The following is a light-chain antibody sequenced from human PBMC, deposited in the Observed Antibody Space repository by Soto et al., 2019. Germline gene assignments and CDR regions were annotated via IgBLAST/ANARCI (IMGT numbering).Light chain of an antibody. CDR3: QHTNHFT. J-gene: IGKJ2*01. Sequence: DIRMTQSPSTLAASVGDTVTMTCRRSSKWLALYQKKPGKAPKLLIYDVSNLERGVPPRFSGSTSGAESTLTITRTQPDDLGTYYCQHTNHFTFGQGTKVDIK. CDR1: RSSKW. V-gene: IGKV1-5*01. CDR2: DVS.